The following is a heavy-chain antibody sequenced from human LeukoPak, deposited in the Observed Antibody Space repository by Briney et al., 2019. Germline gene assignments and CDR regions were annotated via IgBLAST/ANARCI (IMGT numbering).Heavy chain of an antibody. CDR2: IYHSGST. J-gene: IGHJ6*03. Sequence: QSSETLSLTCTVSGGSISSGGYYWSWIRQPPGKGLEWIGYIYHSGSTYYNPSLKSRVTISVDRSKNQFSLKLSSVTAADTAVYYCARHRDFLVVPAAMSYMDVWGKGTTVTVSS. V-gene: IGHV4-30-2*01. CDR3: ARHRDFLVVPAAMSYMDV. CDR1: GGSISSGGYY. D-gene: IGHD2-2*01.